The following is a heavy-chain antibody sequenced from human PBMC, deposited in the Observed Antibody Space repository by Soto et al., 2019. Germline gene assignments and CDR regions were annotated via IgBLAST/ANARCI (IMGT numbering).Heavy chain of an antibody. J-gene: IGHJ6*02. CDR2: ISGSGGST. CDR1: GFTFSSYA. V-gene: IGHV3-23*01. D-gene: IGHD2-15*01. Sequence: EVQLLESGGGLVQPGGSLRLSCAASGFTFSSYAMSWVRQAPGKGLEWVSAISGSGGSTYYADSVKGRFTISRDNSKNTMYLQMDSLRAEDTAVYYCAVVAAHGAYYYYGMDDWGQGTTVTVSS. CDR3: AVVAAHGAYYYYGMDD.